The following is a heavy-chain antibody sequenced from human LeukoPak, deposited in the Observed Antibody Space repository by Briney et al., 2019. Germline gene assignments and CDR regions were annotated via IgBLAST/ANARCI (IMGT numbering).Heavy chain of an antibody. CDR3: ARRLERRSPFDY. D-gene: IGHD1-1*01. V-gene: IGHV4-59*12. CDR1: GGSISSYY. J-gene: IGHJ4*02. CDR2: IYYSGST. Sequence: PSETLSLTCTVSGGSISSYYCSWIRQPPGKGLEWIGYIYYSGSTNYNPSLKSRVTISVDTSKNQFSLKLSSVTAADTAVYYCARRLERRSPFDYWGQGTLVTVSS.